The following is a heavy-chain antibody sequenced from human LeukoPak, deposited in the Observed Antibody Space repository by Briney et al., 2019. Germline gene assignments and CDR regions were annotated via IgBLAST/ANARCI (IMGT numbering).Heavy chain of an antibody. D-gene: IGHD3-10*01. CDR3: AKGYASGSYSTFDY. Sequence: GGSLRLSCAASGFTFSSYAMSWVRQAPGKGLNGVSTISGSGGSTYYADSVKGRFTISRDNSKNTLYLQMNSLRAEDTAVYYCAKGYASGSYSTFDYWGQGTLVTVSS. J-gene: IGHJ4*02. CDR2: ISGSGGST. V-gene: IGHV3-23*01. CDR1: GFTFSSYA.